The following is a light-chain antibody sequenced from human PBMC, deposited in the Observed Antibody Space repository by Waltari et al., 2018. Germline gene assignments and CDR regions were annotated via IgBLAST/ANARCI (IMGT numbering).Light chain of an antibody. CDR3: QQYDSSPWT. V-gene: IGKV3-20*01. J-gene: IGKJ1*01. CDR2: GAS. Sequence: ERVLAQSPGTLSLSPGERATLSCRASQNLTSTFLAWYQQKPGQAPRPLSYGASRRATGIADRFSGSGSGTDFTLTISRLEPEDFAVYYCQQYDSSPWTFGQGTKVEIK. CDR1: QNLTSTF.